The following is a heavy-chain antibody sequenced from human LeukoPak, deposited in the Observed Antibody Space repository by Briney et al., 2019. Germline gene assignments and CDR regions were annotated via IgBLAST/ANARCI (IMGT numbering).Heavy chain of an antibody. CDR2: ISSSSSYI. CDR1: GFTFSSYS. D-gene: IGHD3-3*01. J-gene: IGHJ4*02. CDR3: ARAYLRFLEWQKIDY. V-gene: IGHV3-21*01. Sequence: GGSLRLSCAASGFTFSSYSMNWVRQAPGKGLEWVSSISSSSSYIYYADSVKGRFTISRDNAKNSLYLQMNSLRAEDTAVYYCARAYLRFLEWQKIDYWGQGTLVTVSS.